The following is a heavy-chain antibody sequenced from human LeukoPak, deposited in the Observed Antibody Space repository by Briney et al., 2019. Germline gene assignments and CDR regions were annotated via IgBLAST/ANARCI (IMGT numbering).Heavy chain of an antibody. CDR2: IYSGGST. V-gene: IGHV3-53*01. CDR3: ARVDRRKGRDQTYYFDY. Sequence: GGSLRLSCAASGFTVSTNYMSWVRQAPGKGLEWVSVIYSGGSTSYADSVKGRFTISRDISKNTLYLQMNSLRAEDTAVYYCARVDRRKGRDQTYYFDYWGQGTLVTVSS. CDR1: GFTVSTNY. J-gene: IGHJ4*02.